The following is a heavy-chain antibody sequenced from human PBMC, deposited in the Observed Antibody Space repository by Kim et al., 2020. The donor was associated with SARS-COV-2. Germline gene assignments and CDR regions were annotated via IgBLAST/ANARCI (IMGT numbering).Heavy chain of an antibody. Sequence: KSRVTISVDTSNNQFSLKLSSVTAADTAVYYCARQPTYYYASSGYLYFDYWGQGTLVTVSS. J-gene: IGHJ4*02. CDR3: ARQPTYYYASSGYLYFDY. D-gene: IGHD3-22*01. V-gene: IGHV4-39*01.